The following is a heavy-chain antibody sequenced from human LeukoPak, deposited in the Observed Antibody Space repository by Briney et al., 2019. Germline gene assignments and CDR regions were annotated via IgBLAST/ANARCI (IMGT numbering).Heavy chain of an antibody. D-gene: IGHD1-26*01. Sequence: PGGSLRLSCAASGFTVSTDHMSWVRQAPGKGLEWVAVSYSRGTSQYAESVKGRFTISRDNSKNMLYLQMNSLRAEDTALYYCARVWELSFDYWGQGTLVTVSS. J-gene: IGHJ4*02. CDR1: GFTVSTDH. CDR3: ARVWELSFDY. V-gene: IGHV3-53*01. CDR2: SYSRGTS.